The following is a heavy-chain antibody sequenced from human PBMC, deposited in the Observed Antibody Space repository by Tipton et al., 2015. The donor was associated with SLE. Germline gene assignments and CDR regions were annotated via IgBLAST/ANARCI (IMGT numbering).Heavy chain of an antibody. CDR2: IYSGGST. D-gene: IGHD4/OR15-4a*01. CDR1: GFTVSRNY. V-gene: IGHV3-66*01. Sequence: SLRLSCAASGFTVSRNYMSWVSQAPGKGLEWVSVIYSGGSTYYADSVKGRFTISRDNSKNTLYLQMNSLRAEDTAVYYCARGPQRCRFDYWGQGTLVTVSS. J-gene: IGHJ4*02. CDR3: ARGPQRCRFDY.